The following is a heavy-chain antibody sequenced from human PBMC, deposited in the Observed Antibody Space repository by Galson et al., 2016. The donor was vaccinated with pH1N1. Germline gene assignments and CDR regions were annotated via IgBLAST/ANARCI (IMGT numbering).Heavy chain of an antibody. D-gene: IGHD3-10*01. CDR2: FSSNSGAI. V-gene: IGHV3-9*01. J-gene: IGHJ4*02. CDR1: GFSFDDFA. CDR3: VKNGGLAGRDYFDT. Sequence: SLRLSCAASGFSFDDFAMHWVRHVPGKGLEWVSGFSSNSGAIGYADSVKGRFTISRDNAQSSMYLQMNSLRPEDTALYYCVKNGGLAGRDYFDTWGQGTLVTVSS.